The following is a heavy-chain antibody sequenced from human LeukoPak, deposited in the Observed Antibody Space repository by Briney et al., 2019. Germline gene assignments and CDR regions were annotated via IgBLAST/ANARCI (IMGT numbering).Heavy chain of an antibody. Sequence: GSLRLSCAASGFTFSSYSMNWIRQPPGKGLEWIGEINHSGSTNYNPSLKSRVTISVDTSKNQFSLKLSSVTAADTAVYYCARREWLRSIGNYWGQGTLVTVSS. V-gene: IGHV4-34*01. CDR1: GFTFSSYS. D-gene: IGHD5-12*01. CDR3: ARREWLRSIGNY. J-gene: IGHJ4*02. CDR2: INHSGST.